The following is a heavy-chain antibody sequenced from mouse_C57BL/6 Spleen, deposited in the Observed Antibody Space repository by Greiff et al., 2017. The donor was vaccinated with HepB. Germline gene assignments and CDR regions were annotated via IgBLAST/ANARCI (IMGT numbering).Heavy chain of an antibody. D-gene: IGHD1-1*01. V-gene: IGHV1-64*01. CDR2: IHPNSGST. CDR3: ARSYYYGDSYDAAWFAY. Sequence: QVQLQQSGAELVKPGASVKLSCKASGYTFTSYWMHWVKQRPGQGLEWIGMIHPNSGSTNYNEKFKSKATLTVDKSSSTAYMQLSSLTSEDSAVYYCARSYYYGDSYDAAWFAYWGQGTLVTVSA. CDR1: GYTFTSYW. J-gene: IGHJ3*01.